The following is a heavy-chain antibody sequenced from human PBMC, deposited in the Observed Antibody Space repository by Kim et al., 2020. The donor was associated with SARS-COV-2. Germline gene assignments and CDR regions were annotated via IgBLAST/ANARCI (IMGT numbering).Heavy chain of an antibody. CDR1: GGTFSSYA. D-gene: IGHD6-19*01. Sequence: SVKVSCKASGGTFSSYAISWVRQAPGQGLEWMGGIIPIFGTANYAQEFKGRVTITADESTSTAYMELSSLRSEDTAVYYCAIYSSGGIFYFDYWGQGTLVTVSS. CDR2: IIPIFGTA. J-gene: IGHJ4*02. CDR3: AIYSSGGIFYFDY. V-gene: IGHV1-69*13.